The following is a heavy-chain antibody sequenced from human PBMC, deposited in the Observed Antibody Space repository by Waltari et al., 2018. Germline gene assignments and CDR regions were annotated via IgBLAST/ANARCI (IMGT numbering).Heavy chain of an antibody. V-gene: IGHV1-18*01. CDR3: ARVPMGTGTTDWFDP. CDR2: VSGYNANT. J-gene: IGHJ5*02. D-gene: IGHD1-7*01. Sequence: QVQLVQSGAEVKKPGASVKVACKASGYTFSSFPISWVRQAPGKGLEWMGWVSGYNANTNYAQKFQGRVAMTTDTSTSTAYMELRSLTSDDTAVYYCARVPMGTGTTDWFDPWGQGTPVIVST. CDR1: GYTFSSFP.